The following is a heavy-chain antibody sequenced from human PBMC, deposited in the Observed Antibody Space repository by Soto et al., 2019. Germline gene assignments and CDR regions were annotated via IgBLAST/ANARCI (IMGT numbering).Heavy chain of an antibody. CDR1: GFTFSSYW. D-gene: IGHD2-2*01. V-gene: IGHV3-74*01. CDR2: INSDGSST. CDR3: ARAPVVPAALPLDY. J-gene: IGHJ4*02. Sequence: PGGSLRLSCAASGFTFSSYWMHWVRQAPGKGLVWVSRINSDGSSTSYADSVKGRFTISRDNAKNTLYLQMNSLRAEDTAVYYCARAPVVPAALPLDYWGQGTLVTVSS.